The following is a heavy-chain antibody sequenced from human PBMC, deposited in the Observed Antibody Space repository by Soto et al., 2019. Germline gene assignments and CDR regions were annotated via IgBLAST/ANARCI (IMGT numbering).Heavy chain of an antibody. CDR3: ARTPYYDYVCGSYRQDDAFDI. D-gene: IGHD3-16*02. Sequence: QVQLVQSGAEVKKPGASVKVSCKASGYTFTSYGISWVRQAPGQGLEWMGWISAYNGNTNYAQKLQGRVTMTTDTATSTAYMELRSRRSDDTAVYYCARTPYYDYVCGSYRQDDAFDIWGQGTMVTVSS. CDR2: ISAYNGNT. V-gene: IGHV1-18*01. J-gene: IGHJ3*02. CDR1: GYTFTSYG.